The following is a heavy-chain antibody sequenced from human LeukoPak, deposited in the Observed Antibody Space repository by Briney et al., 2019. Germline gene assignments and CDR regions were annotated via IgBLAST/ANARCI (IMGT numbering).Heavy chain of an antibody. J-gene: IGHJ5*02. V-gene: IGHV1-24*01. CDR2: FDPEDGET. Sequence: ASVKVSCKVSGYTLTELSMRWVRQAPGKGLEWMGGFDPEDGETIYAQKFQGRVTMTEDTSTDTAYMELSSLRSEDTAVYYCATGLIVTAPYSSGWYVWFDPWGQGTLVTVSS. CDR1: GYTLTELS. D-gene: IGHD6-19*01. CDR3: ATGLIVTAPYSSGWYVWFDP.